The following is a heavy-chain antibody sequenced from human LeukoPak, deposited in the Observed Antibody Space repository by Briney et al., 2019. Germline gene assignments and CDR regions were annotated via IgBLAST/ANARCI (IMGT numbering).Heavy chain of an antibody. V-gene: IGHV3-23*01. J-gene: IGHJ4*02. Sequence: PGGSLRLSCAASGFTFSSYAMSWVRQAPGKGLEWVSAISGSGGSTYYADSVKGRFTISRDNAKNSLYLQMNSLRAEDTAVYYCARDLYYDSSGYQPGYWGQGTLVTVSS. D-gene: IGHD3-22*01. CDR3: ARDLYYDSSGYQPGY. CDR2: ISGSGGST. CDR1: GFTFSSYA.